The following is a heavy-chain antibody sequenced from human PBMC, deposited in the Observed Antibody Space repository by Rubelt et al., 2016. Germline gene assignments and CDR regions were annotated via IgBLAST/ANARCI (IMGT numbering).Heavy chain of an antibody. D-gene: IGHD2-2*02. Sequence: GGGVVQPGRSLRLSCAASGFTFSSYDMHWVRQAPGKGLDWVAVISYDGSNKYYADSVKGRFTISRDNAKNSLYLQMNSLRAEDTAVYYCARGHCSSTSCYTGVDYWGQGTLVTVSS. CDR3: ARGHCSSTSCYTGVDY. J-gene: IGHJ4*02. CDR1: GFTFSSYD. CDR2: ISYDGSNK. V-gene: IGHV3-30*03.